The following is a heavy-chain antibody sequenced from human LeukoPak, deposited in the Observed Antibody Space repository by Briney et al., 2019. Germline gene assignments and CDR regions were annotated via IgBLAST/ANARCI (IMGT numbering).Heavy chain of an antibody. Sequence: GGSLRLSCAASGFTFSSYGMHWVRQAPGKGLEWVAVIWYDGSNKYYADSVKGRFTISRDNSKNTLYLQMNSLRAEDTAVYYCAREMDQQLVRGGFDYWGQGTLVTVSS. V-gene: IGHV3-33*01. CDR2: IWYDGSNK. CDR3: AREMDQQLVRGGFDY. D-gene: IGHD6-13*01. J-gene: IGHJ4*02. CDR1: GFTFSSYG.